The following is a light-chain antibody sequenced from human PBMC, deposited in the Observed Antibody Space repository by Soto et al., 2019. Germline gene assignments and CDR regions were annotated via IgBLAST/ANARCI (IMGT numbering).Light chain of an antibody. CDR1: QSINNA. Sequence: EIVMTQSPATLSVSPGERATLSCRASQSINNALAWYQQKPGQAPRLLIYGAAARATGIPGRFSGSGSGTEFTLTITSLQSEVSAVYYCQQYNTWPPLTFGQGTRLDI. CDR2: GAA. V-gene: IGKV3-15*01. CDR3: QQYNTWPPLT. J-gene: IGKJ5*01.